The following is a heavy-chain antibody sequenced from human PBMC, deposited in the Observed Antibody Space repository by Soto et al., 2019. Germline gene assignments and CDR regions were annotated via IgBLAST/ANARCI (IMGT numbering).Heavy chain of an antibody. Sequence: PSETLSLTCAVYGGSFSGYYWSWIRQPPGKGLEWIGEINHSGSTNYNPSLKSRVTISVDTSKNQFSLKLSSVTAADTAVYYCARGKIPAVAGTRSLWGNPVQGPQYAFDIWGQGTMVTVSS. CDR2: INHSGST. J-gene: IGHJ3*02. V-gene: IGHV4-34*01. CDR3: ARGKIPAVAGTRSLWGNPVQGPQYAFDI. D-gene: IGHD6-19*01. CDR1: GGSFSGYY.